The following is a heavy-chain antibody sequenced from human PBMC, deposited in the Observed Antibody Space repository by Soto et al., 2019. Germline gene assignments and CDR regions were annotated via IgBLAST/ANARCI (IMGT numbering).Heavy chain of an antibody. J-gene: IGHJ5*02. CDR1: GDRVSRNSAA. CDR2: TYYRSKWYN. D-gene: IGHD6-19*01. V-gene: IGHV6-1*01. Sequence: PSQTLSLTCAISGDRVSRNSAAWNWIRQSPSRGLEWLGRTYYRSKWYNDYAVSVKSRITINPDTSKNQFSLQLNSVTPEDTAVYYCARDQRFWQWLPMNWFDPWGQGTLVTVSS. CDR3: ARDQRFWQWLPMNWFDP.